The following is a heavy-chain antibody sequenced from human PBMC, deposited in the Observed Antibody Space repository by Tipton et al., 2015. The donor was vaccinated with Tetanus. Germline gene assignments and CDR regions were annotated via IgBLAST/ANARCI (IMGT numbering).Heavy chain of an antibody. Sequence: RSLRLSCAASGFTFSNYGIHWVRQAPGKGLESVAIISYDGSKKYYADSVKGRFTISRDNSKNALYLQMNSLRVEDTAMYYCARAPNRISRAYDYWGQGTQNTVSS. CDR3: ARAPNRISRAYDY. D-gene: IGHD1-14*01. J-gene: IGHJ4*02. CDR2: ISYDGSKK. V-gene: IGHV3-30*03. CDR1: GFTFSNYG.